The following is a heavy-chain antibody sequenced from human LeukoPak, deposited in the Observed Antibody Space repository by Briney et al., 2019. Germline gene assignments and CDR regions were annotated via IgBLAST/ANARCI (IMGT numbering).Heavy chain of an antibody. CDR2: IRYDGAEK. V-gene: IGHV3-30*02. J-gene: IGHJ4*02. Sequence: GGSLRLSCAASGFTFSSYGMHWVRQAPGKGLEWVAFIRYDGAEKYSTNSVKGRFTISRDNSKNILYLQMTSLRVEDTAVYYCATMVRGVFDFWGQGALVTVSS. CDR1: GFTFSSYG. D-gene: IGHD3-10*01. CDR3: ATMVRGVFDF.